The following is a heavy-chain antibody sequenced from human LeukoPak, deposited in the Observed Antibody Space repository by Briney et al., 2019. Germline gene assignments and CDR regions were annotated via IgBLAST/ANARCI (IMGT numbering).Heavy chain of an antibody. CDR2: ISYDGSNK. D-gene: IGHD1-26*01. V-gene: IGHV3-30*14. CDR3: ARDQGVGGTLGLYDY. CDR1: GFTFSNYA. Sequence: GGSLRLSCAASGFTFSNYAMHWVRQAPGKGLEWVAVISYDGSNKYYTDSVKGRFTISRDNSKNTLDLQMNSLRYEDTALYFCARDQGVGGTLGLYDYWGQGALVIVSS. J-gene: IGHJ4*02.